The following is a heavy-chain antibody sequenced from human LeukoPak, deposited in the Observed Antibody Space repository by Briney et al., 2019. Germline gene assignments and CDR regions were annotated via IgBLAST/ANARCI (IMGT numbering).Heavy chain of an antibody. J-gene: IGHJ5*02. CDR2: ISAYNGNT. Sequence: ASVKVSCKASGYTFADSYLHWVRQAPGQGLEWMGWISAYNGNTNYAQKLQGRVTMTTDTSTSTAYMELRSLRSDDTAVYYCARDRYGSGSYSVSFDPWGQGTLVTVSS. V-gene: IGHV1-18*04. CDR1: GYTFADSY. CDR3: ARDRYGSGSYSVSFDP. D-gene: IGHD3-10*01.